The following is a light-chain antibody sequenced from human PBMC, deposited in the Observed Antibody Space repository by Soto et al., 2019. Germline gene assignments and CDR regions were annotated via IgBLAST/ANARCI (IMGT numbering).Light chain of an antibody. CDR3: QHYNSYSEA. CDR2: KAS. CDR1: QTISSW. V-gene: IGKV1-5*03. Sequence: DIQMTQSPSTLSASIGDRVTMTCRASQTISSWLAWYQQKPGKAPKLLIYKASTLKSGVPSRFSGSGSGTEFTLTISSLQPDDFATYYCQHYNSYSEAFGQGPKVEIK. J-gene: IGKJ1*01.